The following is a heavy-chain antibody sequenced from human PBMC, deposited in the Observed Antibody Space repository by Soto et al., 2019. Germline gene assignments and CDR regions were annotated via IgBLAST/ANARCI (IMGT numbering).Heavy chain of an antibody. D-gene: IGHD2-2*01. CDR2: IISSSSSYI. CDR1: GFTFSSYR. Sequence: XGSLILSCSASGFTFSSYRMNWVRQAPGKGLEWVSSIISSSSSYIYYADSVKGRFTISRDNAKNSLYLQMNSLRAEDTAVYYCARGGVRDIVVVPAAPYYYYYYGMDVWGQGNTVTVSS. V-gene: IGHV3-21*01. CDR3: ARGGVRDIVVVPAAPYYYYYYGMDV. J-gene: IGHJ6*02.